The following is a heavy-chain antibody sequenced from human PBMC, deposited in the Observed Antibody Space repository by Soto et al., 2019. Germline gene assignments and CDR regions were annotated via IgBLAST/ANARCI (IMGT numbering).Heavy chain of an antibody. V-gene: IGHV2-5*02. D-gene: IGHD6-19*01. CDR3: AHSAVAATQEWFDP. Sequence: QITLKESGPTLVKPTQALTLTCTFSGFSLSTSGVGVGWIRQPPGKALEWLALIYWDDDNRYSPSLKSRLTITKDTPKNPVVLTMTNMDPVDTAPYYCAHSAVAATQEWFDPWGQGTLVTVSS. CDR1: GFSLSTSGVG. CDR2: IYWDDDN. J-gene: IGHJ5*02.